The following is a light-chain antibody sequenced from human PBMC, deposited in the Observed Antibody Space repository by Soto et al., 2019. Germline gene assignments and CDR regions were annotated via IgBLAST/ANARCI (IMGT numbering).Light chain of an antibody. CDR2: GAS. CDR3: QQYNNLPFPLWT. J-gene: IGKJ1*01. V-gene: IGKV3-15*01. Sequence: EIVMTQSPATLSVSPGERATLSCRASQSVSSNLAWYQQKPGQAPRLLIYGASTRATGIPARFSGSGSGTQFTRTISSLQSEDFAVYYCQQYNNLPFPLWTFGQGTKVEIK. CDR1: QSVSSN.